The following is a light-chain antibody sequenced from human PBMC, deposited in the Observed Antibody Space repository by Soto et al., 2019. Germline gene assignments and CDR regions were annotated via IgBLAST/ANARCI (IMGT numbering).Light chain of an antibody. J-gene: IGLJ3*02. CDR1: SSDVGGYKF. CDR2: DVS. V-gene: IGLV2-11*01. CDR3: CSFAGSHSVV. Sequence: QSVLTQPRSVSGSPGQPVTISCTGASSDVGGYKFVSWYQHHPGKAPKLIIYDVSERPSGVPDRFSGSKSGNTASLTISGLQAEDEADYFCCSFAGSHSVVFGGGTKVTVL.